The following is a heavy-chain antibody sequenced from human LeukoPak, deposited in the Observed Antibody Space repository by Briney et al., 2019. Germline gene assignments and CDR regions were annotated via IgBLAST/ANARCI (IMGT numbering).Heavy chain of an antibody. D-gene: IGHD3-9*01. J-gene: IGHJ5*02. CDR2: INSDGSST. CDR1: GFTFSSYW. Sequence: PGGSLRLSCAASGFTFSSYWMHWVRQAPGKGLVWVSRINSDGSSTSYADSVKGRFTISRDNAKNTLYLQMNSLRAEDTAVYYCARAVEYYDILTGYQNWFDPWGQGTLVTVSS. CDR3: ARAVEYYDILTGYQNWFDP. V-gene: IGHV3-74*01.